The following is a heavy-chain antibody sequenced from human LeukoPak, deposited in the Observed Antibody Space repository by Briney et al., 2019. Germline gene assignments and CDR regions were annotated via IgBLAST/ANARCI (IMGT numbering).Heavy chain of an antibody. V-gene: IGHV1-69*05. CDR1: GGTFSSYA. Sequence: GASVTVSCKASGGTFSSYAISWVRQAPGQGLEWMGGIIPIFGTANYAQKFQGRVTITTDESTSTAYMELSSLRSEDTAVYYCAQDDLWSGSSSSQHDYWGQGTLVTVSS. D-gene: IGHD3-3*01. CDR2: IIPIFGTA. CDR3: AQDDLWSGSSSSQHDY. J-gene: IGHJ4*02.